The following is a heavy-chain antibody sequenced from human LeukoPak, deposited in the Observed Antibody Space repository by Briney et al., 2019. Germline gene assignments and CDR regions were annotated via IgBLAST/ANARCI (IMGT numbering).Heavy chain of an antibody. D-gene: IGHD3-22*01. CDR2: FDPEDGET. Sequence: ASVKVSCKASGYTFTSYGISWVRQAPGKGLEWMGGFDPEDGETIYAQKFQGRVTMTEDTSTDTAYMELNSLRSEDTAVYYCTTAQKRPWFDAFDIWGQGTMVTVSS. J-gene: IGHJ3*02. CDR1: GYTFTSYG. CDR3: TTAQKRPWFDAFDI. V-gene: IGHV1-24*01.